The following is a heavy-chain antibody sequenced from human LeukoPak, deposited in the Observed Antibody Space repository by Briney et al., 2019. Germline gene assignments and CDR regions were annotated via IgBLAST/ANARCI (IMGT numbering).Heavy chain of an antibody. CDR1: GYTFSGYY. CDR2: MNPNSGNT. J-gene: IGHJ6*03. D-gene: IGHD5-18*01. V-gene: IGHV1-8*03. CDR3: AREGYGYAGGYMDV. Sequence: ASVEVSCKASGYTFSGYYVHWVRQATGQGLEWMGWMNPNSGNTGYAQKFQGRVTITRNTSISTAYMELSSLRSEDTAVYYCAREGYGYAGGYMDVWGKGTTVTVSS.